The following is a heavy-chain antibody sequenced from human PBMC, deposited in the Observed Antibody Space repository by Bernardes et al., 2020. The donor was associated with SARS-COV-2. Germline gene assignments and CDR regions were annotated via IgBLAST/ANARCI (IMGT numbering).Heavy chain of an antibody. CDR1: GGSISSSY. J-gene: IGHJ4*02. CDR2: IYYYGNT. D-gene: IGHD3-10*01. CDR3: ARSPGTSIKGLDY. Sequence: SETLSLTCTVSGGSISSSYWSWIRLTPGKGLEWIGYIYYYGNTHYNPSLESRVTMSVDTAKNQVYLNLSSVTASDTAVYYCARSPGTSIKGLDYWGQGTLVTVSS. V-gene: IGHV4-59*01.